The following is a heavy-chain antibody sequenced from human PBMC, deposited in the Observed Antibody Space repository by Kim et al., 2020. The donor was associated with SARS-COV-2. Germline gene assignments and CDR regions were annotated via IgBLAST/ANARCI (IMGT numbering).Heavy chain of an antibody. J-gene: IGHJ4*02. CDR3: ARGYGGYGSGFDY. V-gene: IGHV4-39*07. D-gene: IGHD5-12*01. Sequence: YDPPLKSRCTISVETSKNQFSAKLSSVSAADPAVYYCARGYGGYGSGFDYWGQGTPVTVSS.